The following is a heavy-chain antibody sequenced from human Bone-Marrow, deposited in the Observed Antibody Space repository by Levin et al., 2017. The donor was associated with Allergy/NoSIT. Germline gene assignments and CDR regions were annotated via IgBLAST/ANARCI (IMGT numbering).Heavy chain of an antibody. D-gene: IGHD3-10*01. CDR1: GFTFSSYA. CDR3: AKGYYYGSGRPPNYFDY. Sequence: GESLKISCAASGFTFSSYAMSWVRQAPGKGLEWVSAISGSGGSTYYADSVKGRFTISRDNSKNTLYLQMNSLRAEDTAVYYCAKGYYYGSGRPPNYFDYWGQGTLVTVSS. J-gene: IGHJ4*02. V-gene: IGHV3-23*01. CDR2: ISGSGGST.